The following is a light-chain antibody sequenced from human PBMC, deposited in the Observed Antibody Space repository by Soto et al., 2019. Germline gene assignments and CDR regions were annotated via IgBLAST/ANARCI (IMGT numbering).Light chain of an antibody. CDR1: QGIGDT. Sequence: EIVLKHPPATLSCSTFYVSTFSFMASQGIGDTLAWYQHKPGQTPRLLIYDTSTRATGVPTRFSGSRSGAEFTLTINSLQSEEFAVYYCQPYNKWPLNFGGGTKVDVK. CDR2: DTS. V-gene: IGKV3-15*01. J-gene: IGKJ4*01. CDR3: QPYNKWPLN.